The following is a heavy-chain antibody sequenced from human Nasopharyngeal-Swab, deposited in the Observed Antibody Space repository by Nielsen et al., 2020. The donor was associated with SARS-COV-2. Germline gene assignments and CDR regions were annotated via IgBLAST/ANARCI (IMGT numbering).Heavy chain of an antibody. D-gene: IGHD1-26*01. CDR3: ARANSGSYFDY. Sequence: RQAPGKGLEWIGYIYYSGSTYYNPSLKSRVTISVDTSKNQFSLKLSSVTAADTAAYYCARANSGSYFDYWGQGTLVTVSS. CDR2: IYYSGST. V-gene: IGHV4-31*02. J-gene: IGHJ4*02.